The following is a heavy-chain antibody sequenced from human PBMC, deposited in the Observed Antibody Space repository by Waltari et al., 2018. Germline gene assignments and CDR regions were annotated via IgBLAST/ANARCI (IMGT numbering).Heavy chain of an antibody. Sequence: AMSWVRQAPGKGLEWVGFIRSKAYGGTTEYAASVKGRFTISRDDSKSIAYLQMNSLKTEDTAVYYCTSLSSGLTYYYYYYMDVWGKGTTVTVSS. V-gene: IGHV3-49*04. J-gene: IGHJ6*03. D-gene: IGHD3-16*01. CDR3: TSLSSGLTYYYYYYMDV. CDR2: IRSKAYGGTT. CDR1: A.